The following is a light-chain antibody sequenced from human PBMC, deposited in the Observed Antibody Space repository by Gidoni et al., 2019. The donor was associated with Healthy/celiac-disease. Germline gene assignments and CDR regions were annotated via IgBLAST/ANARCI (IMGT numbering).Light chain of an antibody. Sequence: EIVMTQSPATLSVSPGERATLSCRASQSVSSNLAWYQQKPGQAPRLLIYGASTRATGIPARFGGVGSGQRLTLTFGGRRSKVFEVNSGRRKNTWPPGATSGPGPKWISN. J-gene: IGKJ3*01. CDR2: GAS. V-gene: IGKV3-15*01. CDR3: RRKNTWPPGAT. CDR1: QSVSSN.